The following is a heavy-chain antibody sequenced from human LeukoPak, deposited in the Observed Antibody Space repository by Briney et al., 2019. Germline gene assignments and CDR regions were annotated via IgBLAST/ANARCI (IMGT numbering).Heavy chain of an antibody. J-gene: IGHJ4*02. CDR3: AKDRSDTTMVYNFDY. D-gene: IGHD4/OR15-4a*01. V-gene: IGHV3-23*01. CDR2: ISGSGDST. Sequence: GGSLRLSCAASGFTFSNAMSWVRQAPGKGREWVSAISGSGDSTYYADSVKGRFTISRDNSKNTLYLQMDSLRAEDTAVYYCAKDRSDTTMVYNFDYWGQGTLVTVSS. CDR1: GFTFSNA.